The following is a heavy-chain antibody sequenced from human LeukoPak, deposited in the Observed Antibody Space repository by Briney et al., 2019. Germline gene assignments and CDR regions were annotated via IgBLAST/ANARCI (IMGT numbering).Heavy chain of an antibody. Sequence: ASVKVSCKASGYTFTGYYMHWVRQAPGQGLEWMGWINPNSGGTNYAQKFQGWVTMTRDTSISTAYMELSRLRSDDTAVYYCARVTSTRTIWFGELSYYFDYWGQGTLVTVSS. CDR3: ARVTSTRTIWFGELSYYFDY. V-gene: IGHV1-2*04. J-gene: IGHJ4*02. CDR1: GYTFTGYY. D-gene: IGHD3-10*01. CDR2: INPNSGGT.